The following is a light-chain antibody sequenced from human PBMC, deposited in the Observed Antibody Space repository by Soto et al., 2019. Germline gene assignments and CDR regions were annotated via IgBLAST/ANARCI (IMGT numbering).Light chain of an antibody. V-gene: IGKV1-6*01. CDR2: AAS. CDR1: RDVGSD. Sequence: QMTQSPSSPSASVGEKIIITCRASRDVGSDVSWYQQKPGQAPKLLIYAASNLYTGVPSRFSGSRSGTEFTLTISSLQPEDFASYYCLQDYGDSWTCGQGTKVDI. J-gene: IGKJ1*01. CDR3: LQDYGDSWT.